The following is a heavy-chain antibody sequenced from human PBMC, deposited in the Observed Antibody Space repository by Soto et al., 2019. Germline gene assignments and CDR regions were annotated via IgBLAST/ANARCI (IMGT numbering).Heavy chain of an antibody. Sequence: QITLEESGPPLVRTTQTLTLTCTVSGFSLSTDAVGVAWIRQPPGKALEWLALIYWNDEARYKSSLNNRLTITKDTSKNQVVLTMTDMAPLDTATYFCAHRIAAPGRTLDYWGQGILVTVSS. D-gene: IGHD6-13*01. CDR3: AHRIAAPGRTLDY. J-gene: IGHJ4*02. CDR2: IYWNDEA. V-gene: IGHV2-5*01. CDR1: GFSLSTDAVG.